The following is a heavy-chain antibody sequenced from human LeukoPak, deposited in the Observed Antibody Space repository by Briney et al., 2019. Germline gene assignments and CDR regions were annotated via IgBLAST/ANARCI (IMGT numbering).Heavy chain of an antibody. CDR2: TYYRPKLYN. J-gene: IGHJ6*02. CDR1: GDSFSSNSAA. CDR3: ARGNYYDSSAPNGMDV. D-gene: IGHD3-22*01. Sequence: SQTLSLTCAISGDSFSSNSAAWNWIRQTPSRGLEWLGRTYYRPKLYNDYAVSVQSRISLNPDTSKNQFSLRLNSVTPEDTAVYYCARGNYYDSSAPNGMDVWGQGTTVTVPS. V-gene: IGHV6-1*01.